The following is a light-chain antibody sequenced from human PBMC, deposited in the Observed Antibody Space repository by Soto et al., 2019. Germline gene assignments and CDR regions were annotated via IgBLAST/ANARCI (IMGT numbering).Light chain of an antibody. J-gene: IGLJ1*01. CDR3: AAWDDSLNGYV. V-gene: IGLV1-44*01. Sequence: QSVQTLPPAASGTPEQRVTISCSGSSSNIGSNTVNWYQQLPGTAPKLLIYSNNQRPSGVPDRFSGSKSGTSASLAISGLQSEDEADYYCAAWDDSLNGYVFGT. CDR2: SNN. CDR1: SSNIGSNT.